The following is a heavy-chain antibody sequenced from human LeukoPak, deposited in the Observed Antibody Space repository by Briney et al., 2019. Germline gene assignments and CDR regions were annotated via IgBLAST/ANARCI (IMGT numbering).Heavy chain of an antibody. D-gene: IGHD1-1*01. J-gene: IGHJ5*02. CDR2: IKQDGSEK. CDR3: AREVQLERLSLNWFDP. Sequence: GGSLRLSCAASGFTFSSYWMSWVRQAPGKGLEWVANIKQDGSEKYYVDSVKGRFTISRDNAKNSLYLQVNSLRAEDTAVYYCAREVQLERLSLNWFDPWGQGTLVTVSS. CDR1: GFTFSSYW. V-gene: IGHV3-7*01.